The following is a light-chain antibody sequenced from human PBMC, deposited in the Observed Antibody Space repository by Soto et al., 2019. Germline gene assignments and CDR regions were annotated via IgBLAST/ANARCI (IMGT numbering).Light chain of an antibody. CDR2: ETS. CDR3: LLSYSGNYV. CDR1: TGPVTSGHH. V-gene: IGLV7-46*01. J-gene: IGLJ1*01. Sequence: QTVVTQEPSLTVSPGGTVTLTCGSSTGPVTSGHHPYWFQQKPGQAPRTLIYETSNKHSWTPARLSGSLLGGKAALTLSGAQPEDEAEYYCLLSYSGNYVFGSGTKVTVL.